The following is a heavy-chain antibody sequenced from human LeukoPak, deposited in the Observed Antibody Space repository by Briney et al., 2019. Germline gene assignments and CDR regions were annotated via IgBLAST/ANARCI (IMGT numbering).Heavy chain of an antibody. D-gene: IGHD1-26*01. CDR2: INTNTGNP. CDR3: ARFRSGSYLEYSYYYMDV. Sequence: ASVKVSCKASGYTLTTYAMSWVRQAPGQGLQWMGWINTNTGNPTYAQGFTGRFVFSLDTSVSTAYLQISSLKAEDTAVYYCARFRSGSYLEYSYYYMDVWGKGITVTVSS. V-gene: IGHV7-4-1*02. CDR1: GYTLTTYA. J-gene: IGHJ6*03.